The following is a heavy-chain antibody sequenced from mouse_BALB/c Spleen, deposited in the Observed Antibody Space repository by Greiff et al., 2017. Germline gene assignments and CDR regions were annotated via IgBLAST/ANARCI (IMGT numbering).Heavy chain of an antibody. J-gene: IGHJ1*01. V-gene: IGHV1S81*02. CDR3: ARGGNYYEYFGV. CDR2: INPSNGRT. Sequence: VQLQQPGAELVKPGASVKLSCKASGYTFTSYWMHWVKQRPGQGLEWIGEINPSNGRTNYNEKFKSKATLTVDKSSSTAYMQLSSLTSEDSAVYYCARGGNYYEYFGVWGAGTTVTVSS. CDR1: GYTFTSYW. D-gene: IGHD1-1*01.